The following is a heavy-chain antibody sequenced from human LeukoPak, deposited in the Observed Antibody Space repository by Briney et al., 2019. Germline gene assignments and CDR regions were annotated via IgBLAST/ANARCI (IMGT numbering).Heavy chain of an antibody. Sequence: GGSLRHSCVASGLNLDDSAMHWGRQAPGKGLEWVSLISADGGSTFSADSVKGRFSISRDNSKNSLYLQMNSLRSEDTAMYYCAKESGKFDYWGQGTLVAVSS. CDR1: GLNLDDSA. CDR2: ISADGGST. CDR3: AKESGKFDY. J-gene: IGHJ4*02. V-gene: IGHV3-43*02.